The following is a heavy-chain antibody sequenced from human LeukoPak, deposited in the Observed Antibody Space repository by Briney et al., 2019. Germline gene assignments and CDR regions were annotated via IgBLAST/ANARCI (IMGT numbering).Heavy chain of an antibody. CDR3: AKDVRFGDYDWGYHFDY. CDR2: ISGSGGNR. Sequence: GGSLRLSCAASGFSFSNYAMSWVRQAPGKGLEWVSAISGSGGNRYYADSVKGRFTISRDNSKNTLYLQINSLRAEDTAVYYCAKDVRFGDYDWGYHFDYWGQGTLVTVSS. J-gene: IGHJ4*02. D-gene: IGHD3-16*01. V-gene: IGHV3-23*01. CDR1: GFSFSNYA.